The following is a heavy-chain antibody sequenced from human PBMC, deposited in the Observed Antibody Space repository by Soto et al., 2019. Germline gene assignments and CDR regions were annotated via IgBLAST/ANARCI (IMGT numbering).Heavy chain of an antibody. Sequence: GSLRLSCAASGFTFSSYAMSWVRQAPGKGLEWVSGISGSGDSTYYADSVKGRFTISRDNSKNTLYLQMNSLRAEDTAVYYCAKGVPGIAVAGTGYYQHWGQGTLVTVSS. V-gene: IGHV3-23*01. CDR1: GFTFSSYA. CDR3: AKGVPGIAVAGTGYYQH. D-gene: IGHD6-19*01. J-gene: IGHJ1*01. CDR2: ISGSGDST.